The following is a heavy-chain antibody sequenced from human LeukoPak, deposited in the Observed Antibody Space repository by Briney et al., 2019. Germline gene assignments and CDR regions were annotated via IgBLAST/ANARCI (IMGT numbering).Heavy chain of an antibody. CDR1: GFTFSGSW. Sequence: GGALRLSCAASGFTFSGSWMHWVRQAPGKGPVWVSRINRDGSSTYYADSVKGRFTISRDNTKNTLYLQMNSLRAEDTAVYYCARTDRFDYWGQGTLVTVSS. J-gene: IGHJ4*02. CDR3: ARTDRFDY. CDR2: INRDGSST. V-gene: IGHV3-74*01.